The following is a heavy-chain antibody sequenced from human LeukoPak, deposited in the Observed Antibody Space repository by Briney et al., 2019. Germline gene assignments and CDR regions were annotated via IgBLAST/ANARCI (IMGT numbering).Heavy chain of an antibody. CDR3: ASESYYYDSSGYYCSHAFDI. J-gene: IGHJ3*02. D-gene: IGHD3-22*01. V-gene: IGHV4-30-2*01. CDR2: IYHSGST. Sequence: SETLSLTCAVSGGSISSGGYSWSWIRQPPGKGLEWIGYIYHSGSTYYNPSLKSRVTISVDRSKNQFSLKLSSVTAADTAVYYCASESYYYDSSGYYCSHAFDIWGQGTMVTVSS. CDR1: GGSISSGGYS.